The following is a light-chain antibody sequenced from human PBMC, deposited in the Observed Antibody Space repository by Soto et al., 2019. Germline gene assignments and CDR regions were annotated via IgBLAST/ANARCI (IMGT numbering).Light chain of an antibody. CDR2: AAS. CDR1: QGIGTW. V-gene: IGKV1-12*01. Sequence: DIQMTQSPSSVSASVGDRVTITCRASQGIGTWLAWYQQKPGTAPKLLIYAASTLQSGAPSRFSGSGSGTDFSLTIIGLQPEDFASYYCKQAKSFLPTFGQGTKVEI. CDR3: KQAKSFLPT. J-gene: IGKJ1*01.